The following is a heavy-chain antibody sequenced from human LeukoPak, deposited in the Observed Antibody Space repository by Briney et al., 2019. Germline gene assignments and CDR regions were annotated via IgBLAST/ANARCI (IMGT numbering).Heavy chain of an antibody. J-gene: IGHJ4*02. CDR2: IKEDGSEK. CDR1: GFAFSSYW. D-gene: IGHD5-18*01. Sequence: GGSLRLSCAASGFAFSSYWMSWVRQAPGKGLEGVANIKEDGSEKYYVDSGKGRFIISRDSSKDTLYLQMNSLRTEDTAVYYCAKDRLESYGSARYYFDSWGQGSLVTVSS. V-gene: IGHV3-7*01. CDR3: AKDRLESYGSARYYFDS.